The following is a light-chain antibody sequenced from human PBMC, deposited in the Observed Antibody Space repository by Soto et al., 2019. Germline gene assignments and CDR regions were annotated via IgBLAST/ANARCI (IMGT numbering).Light chain of an antibody. CDR3: QQYGSSFIT. CDR2: DTS. J-gene: IGKJ5*01. V-gene: IGKV3-20*01. CDR1: QSLANSF. Sequence: EFVLTQSPGTLSLTPGERATLSCRASQSLANSFIAWYQQKPGQAPRLLIYDTSSRASGIPDRFSGSGSGTDFTLTISRLEPEDFAVYYCQQYGSSFITFGQGTRLE.